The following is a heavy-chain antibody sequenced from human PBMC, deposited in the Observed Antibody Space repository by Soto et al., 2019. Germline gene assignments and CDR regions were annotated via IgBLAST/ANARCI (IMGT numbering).Heavy chain of an antibody. Sequence: GESLKISCKGSGYSFTIYWIGWVRQMPGKGLEWMGIIYPGDSDTRYSPSFQGQVTISADKSISTAYLQWSSLKASDTAMYYCARRGGGEYSSSSASYSYHYGIAVWGQGTPVTVSS. J-gene: IGHJ6*02. D-gene: IGHD6-6*01. CDR1: GYSFTIYW. CDR3: ARRGGGEYSSSSASYSYHYGIAV. CDR2: IYPGDSDT. V-gene: IGHV5-51*01.